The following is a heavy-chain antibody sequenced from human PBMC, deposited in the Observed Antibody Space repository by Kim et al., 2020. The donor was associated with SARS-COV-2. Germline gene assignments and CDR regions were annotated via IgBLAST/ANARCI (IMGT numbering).Heavy chain of an antibody. J-gene: IGHJ4*02. Sequence: ASVKVSCKASGYTFTSYAMHWVRQAPGQRLEWMGWINAGNGNTKYSQKFQGRVTITRDTSASTAYMELSSLRSEDTAVYYCAREDSSGYQVPFDYWGQGTLVTVSS. CDR2: INAGNGNT. CDR3: AREDSSGYQVPFDY. V-gene: IGHV1-3*01. CDR1: GYTFTSYA. D-gene: IGHD3-22*01.